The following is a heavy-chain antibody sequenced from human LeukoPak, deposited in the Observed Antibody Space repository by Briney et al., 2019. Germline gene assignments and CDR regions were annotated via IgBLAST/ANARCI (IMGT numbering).Heavy chain of an antibody. CDR3: ARSTSLGWLLFDY. CDR1: GYTFNTYG. CDR2: ISPYNGNT. V-gene: IGHV1-18*01. Sequence: ASVKVSCKASGYTFNTYGITWVRQAPGQGLEWMGWISPYNGNTNYAQKLQGRVTMTTDTSTSTAYMELRSLRSDDTAVYYCARSTSLGWLLFDYWGQGTLVTVSS. D-gene: IGHD3-9*01. J-gene: IGHJ4*02.